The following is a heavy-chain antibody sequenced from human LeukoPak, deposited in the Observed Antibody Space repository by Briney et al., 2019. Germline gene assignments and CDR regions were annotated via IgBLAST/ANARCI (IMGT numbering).Heavy chain of an antibody. CDR1: GFMFSNYW. J-gene: IGHJ6*03. Sequence: GGSLRLSCSASGFMFSNYWMNWVRQAPGKGLEWVAIIRQDGADISYADSVKGRFTISRDNTKNSLYLQMNSLRAEDTAVYYCARDGNTLRRGDNYYYYMDVWGKGTTVSVSS. D-gene: IGHD3-10*01. V-gene: IGHV3-7*01. CDR3: ARDGNTLRRGDNYYYYMDV. CDR2: IRQDGADI.